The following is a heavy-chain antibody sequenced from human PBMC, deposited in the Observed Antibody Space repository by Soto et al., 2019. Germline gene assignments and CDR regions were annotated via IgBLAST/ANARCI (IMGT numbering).Heavy chain of an antibody. Sequence: QVQLQESGPGLVKPSQTLSLTCTVSGGSISSGDYYCSWIRQPPGKGLEWIGYIYYSGSTDCNPSLKSRVTISVDTSKNQFSLKLGSVTAADTAVYYCARVHPDYYYGMDVWGQGTTVTVS. CDR1: GGSISSGDYY. CDR3: ARVHPDYYYGMDV. J-gene: IGHJ6*02. V-gene: IGHV4-30-4*01. CDR2: IYYSGST.